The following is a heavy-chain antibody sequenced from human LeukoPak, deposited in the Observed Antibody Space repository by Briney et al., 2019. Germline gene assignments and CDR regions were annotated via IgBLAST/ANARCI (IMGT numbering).Heavy chain of an antibody. D-gene: IGHD2-15*01. V-gene: IGHV4-34*01. CDR3: ARDDRRYCSGGTCYSRDY. Sequence: PSETLSLTFAVYGXSFSGYYWSWIRQSPGKGLEWIGELNQSGITNYNPSLKTRVTISVDTSKNQLSLKLRSVTAADTAVYYCARDDRRYCSGGTCYSRDYWGQGTLVTVSS. CDR1: GXSFSGYY. CDR2: LNQSGIT. J-gene: IGHJ4*02.